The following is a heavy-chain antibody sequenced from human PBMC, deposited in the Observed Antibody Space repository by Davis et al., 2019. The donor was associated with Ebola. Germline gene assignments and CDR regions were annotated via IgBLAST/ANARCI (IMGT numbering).Heavy chain of an antibody. CDR2: ISGSGGST. V-gene: IGHV3-21*01. CDR1: GFTFSSYG. CDR3: ARDDNTVTTSYFDY. Sequence: GESLKISCAASGFTFSSYGMHWVRQAPGKGLEWVSAISGSGGSTYYADSVKGRFTISRDNAKNSLYLQMNSLRAEDTAVYYCARDDNTVTTSYFDYWGQGTLVTVSS. D-gene: IGHD4-17*01. J-gene: IGHJ4*02.